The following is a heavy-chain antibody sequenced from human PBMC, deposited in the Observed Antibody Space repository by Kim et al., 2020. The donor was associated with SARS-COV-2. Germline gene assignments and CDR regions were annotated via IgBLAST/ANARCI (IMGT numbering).Heavy chain of an antibody. CDR3: ARDGGGLYYSDY. D-gene: IGHD2-15*01. CDR1: GDSISSSNYY. V-gene: IGHV4-39*07. Sequence: SETLSLTCTVSGDSISSSNYYWGWIRQPPGKGLEWIGTIHYSGNTYHNPSLKSRVTISIDTSKNQFSPKLSSVTAADTALYYCARDGGGLYYSDYWGQGT. CDR2: IHYSGNT. J-gene: IGHJ4*02.